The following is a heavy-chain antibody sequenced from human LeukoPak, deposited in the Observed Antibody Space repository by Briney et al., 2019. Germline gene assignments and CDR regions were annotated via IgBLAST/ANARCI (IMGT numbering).Heavy chain of an antibody. J-gene: IGHJ6*02. CDR1: GFTFSSYG. CDR3: ARRKVYEFGEGYNYGMDV. V-gene: IGHV3-33*01. CDR2: IWYGGSNK. Sequence: PGGSLRLSCAASGFTFSSYGMHWVRQAPGKGLEWVSVIWYGGSNKYYADSVKGRFTISRDNARNTLYLHMNSLRVEDTAVYYCARRKVYEFGEGYNYGMDVWGQGTTVTVSS. D-gene: IGHD2-8*01.